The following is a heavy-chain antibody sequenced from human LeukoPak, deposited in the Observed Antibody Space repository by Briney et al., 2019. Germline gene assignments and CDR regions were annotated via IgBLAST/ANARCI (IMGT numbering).Heavy chain of an antibody. J-gene: IGHJ4*02. CDR2: IYYTGST. D-gene: IGHD2-2*01. V-gene: IGHV4-59*01. Sequence: PSETLSLTCTVSGGPIDSYYWSWIRQPPGKGLEWIGYIYYTGSTEYHPSLKSRVTISLDTSKNQFSLKLTFVFAADTAVYYCARVYQSAEYYFDYWGQGNLVSVSS. CDR3: ARVYQSAEYYFDY. CDR1: GGPIDSYY.